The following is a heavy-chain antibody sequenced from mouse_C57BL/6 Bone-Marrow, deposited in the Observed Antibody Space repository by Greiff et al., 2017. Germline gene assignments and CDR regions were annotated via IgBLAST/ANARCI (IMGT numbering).Heavy chain of an antibody. Sequence: EVQLQQSGAELVRPGASVKLSCTASGFNIKDYYMHWVKQRPEQGLEWIGRIDPEDGDTEYAPKFPGKATMTAATSSTTAYLQLSSLTTEDTAVYYVTTPPTPYYYGSSPWCFDGWGTGTTVTVSS. J-gene: IGHJ1*03. V-gene: IGHV14-1*01. D-gene: IGHD1-1*01. CDR1: GFNIKDYY. CDR3: TTPPTPYYYGSSPWCFDG. CDR2: IDPEDGDT.